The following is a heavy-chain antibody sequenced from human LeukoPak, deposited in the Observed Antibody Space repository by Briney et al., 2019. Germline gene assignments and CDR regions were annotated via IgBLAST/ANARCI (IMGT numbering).Heavy chain of an antibody. Sequence: PGGSLRLSCAASGFTFSSYAMSWVRQAPGKGLEWVSAISGSGGSTYYADSVKVRFTISRDNSKNTLYLQMNSLRAEDTAVYYCANIWFGECCNFDYWGQGTLVTVSS. V-gene: IGHV3-23*01. J-gene: IGHJ4*02. D-gene: IGHD3-10*01. CDR3: ANIWFGECCNFDY. CDR1: GFTFSSYA. CDR2: ISGSGGST.